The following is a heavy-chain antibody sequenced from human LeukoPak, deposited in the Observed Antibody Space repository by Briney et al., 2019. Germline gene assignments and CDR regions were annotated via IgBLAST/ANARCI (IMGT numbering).Heavy chain of an antibody. Sequence: GGCLRLSCAAAGFPFSNHPMNWVRQAPGKGLEWLSHICSDGNAASHADAPRGRFALSRDNAKNSLFLLISDLRVEDTAVYYCARDTVNGPFVTSLDLWGQGALVTVSS. J-gene: IGHJ4*02. CDR1: GFPFSNHP. CDR3: ARDTVNGPFVTSLDL. CDR2: ICSDGNAA. V-gene: IGHV3-48*03. D-gene: IGHD2-8*01.